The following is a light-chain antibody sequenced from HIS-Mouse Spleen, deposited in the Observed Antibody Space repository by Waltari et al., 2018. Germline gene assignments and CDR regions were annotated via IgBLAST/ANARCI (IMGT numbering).Light chain of an antibody. J-gene: IGLJ2*01. CDR1: SSDVGSYNL. CDR3: CSYAGSSTLV. CDR2: EGS. Sequence: QSALTQPASVSGSPGQSITISCTGTSSDVGSYNLVSWYQQHPGKAPKPMIYEGSKRPSGVSNRFSGSKSGNMASLTISGLQAEDEADYYCCSYAGSSTLVFGGGTKLTVL. V-gene: IGLV2-23*01.